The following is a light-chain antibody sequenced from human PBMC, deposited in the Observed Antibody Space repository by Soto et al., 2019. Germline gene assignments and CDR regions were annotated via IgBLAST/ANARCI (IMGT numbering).Light chain of an antibody. CDR3: QQTYSAPLT. CDR2: AAS. V-gene: IGKV1-39*01. Sequence: DIRVTQAPSTLSGSVGVRVTITSLASQTISSWLAWYQQKPGKAPKLLIYAASSFQSGVPSRFSGSESGTDFTLTISSLQPEEFATYYCQQTYSAPLTFGGGTKVDIK. CDR1: QTISSW. J-gene: IGKJ4*01.